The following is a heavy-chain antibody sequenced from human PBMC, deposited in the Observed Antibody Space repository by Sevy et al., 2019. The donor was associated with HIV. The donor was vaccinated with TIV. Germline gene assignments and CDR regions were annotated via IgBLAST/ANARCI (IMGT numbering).Heavy chain of an antibody. V-gene: IGHV4-39*01. J-gene: IGHJ5*02. D-gene: IGHD4-17*01. CDR3: ARRGASVTTLYGNWFDP. CDR2: VFHSGST. Sequence: SETLSLTCSVSGGSISSSTYYWGWVRQPPGQGLEWIGSVFHSGSTYYNPSLKSRVNMSVDTSTNQFSLKLRSVTAADTAVYYCARRGASVTTLYGNWFDPWGQGTLVTVSS. CDR1: GGSISSSTYY.